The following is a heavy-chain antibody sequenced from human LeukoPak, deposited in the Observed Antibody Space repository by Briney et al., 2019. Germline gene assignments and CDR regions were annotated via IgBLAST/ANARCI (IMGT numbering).Heavy chain of an antibody. Sequence: PGGSLRLSCAASGFTFSSYGMHWVRQAPGKGLEWVAFIRYDGSNKYYADSVKGRFTISRDNSKNTMYLQMNSLRAEDTAVYYCAKCSAYYFDSSLSDYFDSWGQGTLVTVSS. D-gene: IGHD3-22*01. CDR3: AKCSAYYFDSSLSDYFDS. J-gene: IGHJ4*02. CDR1: GFTFSSYG. CDR2: IRYDGSNK. V-gene: IGHV3-30*02.